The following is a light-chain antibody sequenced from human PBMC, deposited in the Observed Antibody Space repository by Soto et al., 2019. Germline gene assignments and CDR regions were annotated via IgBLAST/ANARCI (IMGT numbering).Light chain of an antibody. Sequence: IQMTQSPSTLSASVGDRVTITCRASQSISSWLAWYQQKPGKAPKLLIYKASSLEGGVPSRFSGSGSGTEFTLTISSLQPDDFATYYCQQYNNYSWTFGQGTKVEIK. J-gene: IGKJ1*01. CDR3: QQYNNYSWT. CDR2: KAS. CDR1: QSISSW. V-gene: IGKV1-5*03.